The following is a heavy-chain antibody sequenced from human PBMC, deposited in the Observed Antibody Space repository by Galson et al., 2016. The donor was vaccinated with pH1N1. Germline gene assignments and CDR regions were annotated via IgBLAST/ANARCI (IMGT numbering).Heavy chain of an antibody. CDR3: AREDYYDTDLSDWYFDL. V-gene: IGHV1-69*13. CDR2: IIPIFNTA. CDR1: GGTFGSYG. D-gene: IGHD3-22*01. Sequence: SVKVSCKASGGTFGSYGINWVRQAPGQRLEWMGGIIPIFNTAKYAQNFQGRVTITADESTTTAYMELSSLRSEDTAVYFCAREDYYDTDLSDWYFDLWGRGTLLTVSS. J-gene: IGHJ2*01.